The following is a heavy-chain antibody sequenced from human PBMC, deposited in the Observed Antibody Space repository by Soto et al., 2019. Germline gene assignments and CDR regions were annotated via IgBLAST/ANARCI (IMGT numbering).Heavy chain of an antibody. J-gene: IGHJ4*02. CDR2: INHSGST. CDR1: GGSFSGYY. CDR3: ARANSYPGPITIHDY. D-gene: IGHD3-10*01. V-gene: IGHV4-34*01. Sequence: QVQLQQWGAGLLKPSETLSLTCAVYGGSFSGYYWSWIRQPPGKGLEWIGEINHSGSTNYNPSLKSRVTISVDTSKNQFSLKLSSVTAADTAVYYCARANSYPGPITIHDYWGQGTLVTVSS.